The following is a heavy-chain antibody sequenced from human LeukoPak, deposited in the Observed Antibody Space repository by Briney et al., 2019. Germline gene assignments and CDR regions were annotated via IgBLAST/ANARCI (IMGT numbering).Heavy chain of an antibody. CDR2: IYYSGST. D-gene: IGHD3-16*02. V-gene: IGHV4-59*12. Sequence: PSETLSLTCTVSGGSISSYYWSWIRQPPGKGLEWIGYIYYSGSTNYNPSLKSRVTISVDTSKNQFSLKLSSVTAADTAVYYCARDSRRLGGGINWYFDLWGRGTLVTVSS. CDR3: ARDSRRLGGGINWYFDL. CDR1: GGSISSYY. J-gene: IGHJ2*01.